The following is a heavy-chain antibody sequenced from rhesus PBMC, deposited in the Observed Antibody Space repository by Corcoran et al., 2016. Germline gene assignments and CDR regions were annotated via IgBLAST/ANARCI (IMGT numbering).Heavy chain of an antibody. CDR3: ARVVTGTPFDY. D-gene: IGHD1-26*01. J-gene: IGHJ4*01. CDR1: GGSISGGYY. V-gene: IGHV4S7*01. CDR2: ISGHSAST. Sequence: QVQLQESGPGLVKPSETLSLTCAVSGGSISGGYYWGWIRQHPGKGLEGIGNISGHSASTYHNPSLKSRVTISKDTSKNQFSLKLSSVTAADTAVYYCARVVTGTPFDYWGQGVLVTVSS.